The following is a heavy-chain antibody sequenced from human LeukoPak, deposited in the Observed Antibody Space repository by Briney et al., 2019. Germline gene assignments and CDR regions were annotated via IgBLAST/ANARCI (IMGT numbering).Heavy chain of an antibody. CDR2: IIPTFGTA. Sequence: SVKVSCKASGGTLSSYAISWVRQAPGHGREGMGGIIPTFGTANYAQKLPGRVTITTDESTSTAYMELSSLRSEDTAVYYCARGYCSSTSCYSGSYYYYYMDVWGKGTTVTVSS. D-gene: IGHD2-2*01. J-gene: IGHJ6*03. V-gene: IGHV1-69*05. CDR3: ARGYCSSTSCYSGSYYYYYMDV. CDR1: GGTLSSYA.